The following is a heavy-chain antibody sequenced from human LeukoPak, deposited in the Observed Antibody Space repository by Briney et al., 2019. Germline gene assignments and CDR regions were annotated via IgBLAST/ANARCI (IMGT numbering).Heavy chain of an antibody. Sequence: PSETLSLTCTVSGXSMSGYYWNWIQQPPGKGLEWIGYIRYSGSANYNPSLRSRVTISIDTSKNQFSLKLSSVTAADTAVYHCARLVYDSRGYYFDYWGQGTLVTVSS. J-gene: IGHJ4*02. D-gene: IGHD3-22*01. V-gene: IGHV4-59*08. CDR3: ARLVYDSRGYYFDY. CDR1: GXSMSGYY. CDR2: IRYSGSA.